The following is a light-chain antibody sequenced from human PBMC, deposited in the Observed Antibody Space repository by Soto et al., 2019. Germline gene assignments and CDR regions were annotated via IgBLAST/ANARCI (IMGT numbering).Light chain of an antibody. CDR2: KTS. CDR1: QSISSW. J-gene: IGKJ1*01. V-gene: IGKV1-5*03. Sequence: DIQLTQSPSTLSASVGDRVTITCRASQSISSWLAWYQQKPGKAPNFLIYKTSNLESGVPSRFSGSGSGTKFTLTISSLQPDDFATYYCQYYNDYCWTFGQGTKVEIK. CDR3: QYYNDYCWT.